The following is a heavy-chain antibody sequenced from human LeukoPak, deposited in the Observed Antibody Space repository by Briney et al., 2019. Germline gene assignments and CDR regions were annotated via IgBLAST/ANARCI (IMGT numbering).Heavy chain of an antibody. CDR1: GFTFSRYS. Sequence: GGPQRLSCAASGFTFSRYSINCARDAPGKGREGVSSIRISSSYIYYADSVKGRFTISRDNAKNSLCLQMNSLRAEDTAVYYCARDGSDYGDNYYGMDVWGKGTTVTVSS. CDR2: IRISSSYI. V-gene: IGHV3-21*01. D-gene: IGHD4-17*01. CDR3: ARDGSDYGDNYYGMDV. J-gene: IGHJ6*04.